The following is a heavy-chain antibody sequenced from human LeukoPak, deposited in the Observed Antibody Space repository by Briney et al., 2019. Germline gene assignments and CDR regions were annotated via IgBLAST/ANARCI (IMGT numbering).Heavy chain of an antibody. V-gene: IGHV3-15*01. J-gene: IGHJ5*01. CDR1: GFTFTNAW. Sequence: GGSLRLSCAASGFTFTNAWMSWVRQAPGKGLEWVGRFRSKTDGGTTDYAAPVKGRFTISRDDSKNTLYLQMNSLKTEDTAVYYCARGSVEMATIFDSWGQGTLVTVSS. CDR2: FRSKTDGGTT. CDR3: ARGSVEMATIFDS. D-gene: IGHD5-24*01.